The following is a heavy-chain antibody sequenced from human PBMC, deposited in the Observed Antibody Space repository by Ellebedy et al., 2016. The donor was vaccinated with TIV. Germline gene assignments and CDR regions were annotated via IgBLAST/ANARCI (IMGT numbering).Heavy chain of an antibody. D-gene: IGHD1-26*01. CDR3: ARARYSGSYNYYYYYMDV. CDR1: GFSLSTSGMC. CDR2: IDWDDDK. J-gene: IGHJ6*03. Sequence: SGPTLVKPTQTLTLTCTFSGFSLSTSGMCVSWIRQPPGKALEWLALIDWDDDKYYSTSLKTRLTISKDTSKNQVVLTMTNMDPVDTATYYCARARYSGSYNYYYYYMDVWGKGTTVTVSS. V-gene: IGHV2-70*01.